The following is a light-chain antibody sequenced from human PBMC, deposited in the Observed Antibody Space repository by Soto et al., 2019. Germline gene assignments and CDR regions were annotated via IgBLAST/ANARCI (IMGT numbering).Light chain of an antibody. Sequence: EIVLTQSPGTLSVSPVERATVSYRASQSVGKYLAWYQQKPGQAPRLLIYDASNRATGIPARFSGSGSGTDFTLTISGLEPEDFAVYYCQQRSNWITFGQGTRLEI. V-gene: IGKV3-11*01. CDR2: DAS. CDR3: QQRSNWIT. CDR1: QSVGKY. J-gene: IGKJ5*01.